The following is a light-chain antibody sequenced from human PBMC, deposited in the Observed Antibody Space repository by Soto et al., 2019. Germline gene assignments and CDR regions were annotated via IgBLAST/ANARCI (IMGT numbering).Light chain of an antibody. J-gene: IGKJ4*01. Sequence: EIVLTQSPATLSLSPGERATLSCRASQSVSRYLAWYPQKPGQAPRLLIYDASNRATGIPARFSGSGSGTDFTLTISSLEPEDSAVYYCQQSSDLPSTFGGGTKAQIK. CDR1: QSVSRY. CDR2: DAS. CDR3: QQSSDLPST. V-gene: IGKV3-11*01.